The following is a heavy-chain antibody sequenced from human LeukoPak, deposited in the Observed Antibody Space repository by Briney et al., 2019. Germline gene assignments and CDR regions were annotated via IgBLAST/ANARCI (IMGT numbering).Heavy chain of an antibody. J-gene: IGHJ4*02. D-gene: IGHD4-23*01. CDR1: GGSISSSSYY. CDR2: IYYSGST. V-gene: IGHV4-39*01. CDR3: ARLRWRYFDY. Sequence: PSETLSLTCTVSGGSISSSSYYWGWIRQPPGKGLEWIGSIYYSGSTYYNPSLKSRVTISVDTSKNQFSLKLSSVTAADTAVYYCARLRWRYFDYWGQGTLVTDSS.